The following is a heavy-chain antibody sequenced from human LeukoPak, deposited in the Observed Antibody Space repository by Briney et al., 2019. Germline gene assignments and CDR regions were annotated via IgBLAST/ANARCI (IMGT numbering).Heavy chain of an antibody. Sequence: EASVKVSCKASGYTFTSYGISWVRQAPGQGLEWMGWISAYNGNTNYAQKLQGRGTMTTDTSTSTAYMELRSLRSDDTAVYYCARVGITTYDYYYYYGMDVWGQGTTVTVSS. CDR2: ISAYNGNT. CDR1: GYTFTSYG. D-gene: IGHD3-3*01. J-gene: IGHJ6*02. V-gene: IGHV1-18*01. CDR3: ARVGITTYDYYYYYGMDV.